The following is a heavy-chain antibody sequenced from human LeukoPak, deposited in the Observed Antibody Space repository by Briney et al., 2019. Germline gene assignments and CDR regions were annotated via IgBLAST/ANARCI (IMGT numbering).Heavy chain of an antibody. Sequence: SETLSFTCTVSGGSISSFYWSWIRQPPGKGLEWIGYIYYSGSTNYNPSLKSRVTISVDTSKNQFSLKLSSVTAADTAVYYCASGSGSYYDHFDYWGQGTLVTVSS. CDR3: ASGSGSYYDHFDY. CDR2: IYYSGST. D-gene: IGHD1-26*01. J-gene: IGHJ4*02. CDR1: GGSISSFY. V-gene: IGHV4-59*01.